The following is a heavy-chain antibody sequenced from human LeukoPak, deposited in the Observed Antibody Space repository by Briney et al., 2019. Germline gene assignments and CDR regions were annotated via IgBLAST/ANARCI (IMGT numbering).Heavy chain of an antibody. D-gene: IGHD3-22*01. CDR1: GGSISSYY. V-gene: IGHV4-59*12. CDR3: ARAGDSSGYYYGYYFDY. CDR2: IYYSGTS. Sequence: SETLSLTCTVSGGSISSYYWGWIRQSPGKGLEWIGHIYYSGTSYYNPSLKSRVTVSVDTSKNQFSLKLSSVTAADTAVYYCARAGDSSGYYYGYYFDYWGQGTLVTVSS. J-gene: IGHJ4*02.